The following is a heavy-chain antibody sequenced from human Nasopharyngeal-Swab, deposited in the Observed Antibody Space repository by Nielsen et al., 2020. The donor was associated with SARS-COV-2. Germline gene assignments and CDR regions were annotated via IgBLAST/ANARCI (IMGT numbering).Heavy chain of an antibody. V-gene: IGHV4-61*02. CDR1: GGSISSSSYY. J-gene: IGHJ2*01. CDR3: AREGGDYYDSNWYFDL. Sequence: SETLSLTCTVSGGSISSSSYYWSWIRQPAGKGLEWIGRIYTSGSTNYNPSLKSRVTISVDTSKNQFSLKLSSVTAADTAVYYCAREGGDYYDSNWYFDLWGRGTLVTVSS. D-gene: IGHD3-22*01. CDR2: IYTSGST.